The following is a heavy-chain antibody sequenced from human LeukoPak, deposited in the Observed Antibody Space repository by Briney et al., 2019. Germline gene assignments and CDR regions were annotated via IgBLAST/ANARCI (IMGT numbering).Heavy chain of an antibody. J-gene: IGHJ4*02. D-gene: IGHD1-1*01. CDR2: ISASGDST. V-gene: IGHV3-23*01. CDR1: GFTFSSYA. Sequence: GGSLRLSXAASGFTFSSYAMSWACQAPGKGLEWVSTISASGDSTYYADSVKGRFTISRDISRNTLYVQMNSLRAEDTALYYCARYIRSPLYYFDYWGRGTLVTVSS. CDR3: ARYIRSPLYYFDY.